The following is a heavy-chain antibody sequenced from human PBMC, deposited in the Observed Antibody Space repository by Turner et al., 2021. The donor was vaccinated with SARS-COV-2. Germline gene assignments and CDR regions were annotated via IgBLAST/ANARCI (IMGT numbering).Heavy chain of an antibody. V-gene: IGHV3-53*01. CDR1: GFTVSSNY. J-gene: IGHJ6*02. CDR3: ARDLMEVGGMDV. D-gene: IGHD3-3*01. Sequence: EVQLLESGGGLVQPGGSLRLSCAASGFTVSSNYMSWVLQAPGKGLEWVSVIYSGGSTYYADSVKGRFTISRDNSKNTLYLQMNSLRAEDTAVYYCARDLMEVGGMDVWGQGTTVTVSS. CDR2: IYSGGST.